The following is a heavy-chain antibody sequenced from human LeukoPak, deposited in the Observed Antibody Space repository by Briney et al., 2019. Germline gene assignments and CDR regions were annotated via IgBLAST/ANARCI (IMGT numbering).Heavy chain of an antibody. CDR2: IYYSGST. Sequence: SETLSLTCTVSGGSISSCYWSWIRQPPGKGLEWIGYIYYSGSTNYNPSLKSRVTISVDTSKNQFSLKLSSVTAADTAVYYCARSYGDLPVHYTFDIWGQGTMVTVSS. D-gene: IGHD4-17*01. CDR3: ARSYGDLPVHYTFDI. V-gene: IGHV4-59*08. J-gene: IGHJ3*02. CDR1: GGSISSCY.